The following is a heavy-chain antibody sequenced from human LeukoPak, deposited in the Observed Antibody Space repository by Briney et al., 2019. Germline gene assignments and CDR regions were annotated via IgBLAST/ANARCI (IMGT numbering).Heavy chain of an antibody. Sequence: ASVKVSCKASGYTFTSYDINWVRQAPGQGLEWMGWMNPNSGNTGYAQKFQGRVTMTRNTSISTAYMELSSLRSEDTAVYYCARARRSYTGTHYYYYYGMDVWGQGTTVTVSS. CDR1: GYTFTSYD. V-gene: IGHV1-8*01. D-gene: IGHD1-26*01. J-gene: IGHJ6*02. CDR3: ARARRSYTGTHYYYYYGMDV. CDR2: MNPNSGNT.